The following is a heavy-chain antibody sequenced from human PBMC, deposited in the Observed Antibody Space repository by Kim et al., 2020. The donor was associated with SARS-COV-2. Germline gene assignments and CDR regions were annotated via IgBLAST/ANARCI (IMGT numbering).Heavy chain of an antibody. V-gene: IGHV3-72*01. J-gene: IGHJ6*03. CDR2: TRNKANSYTT. Sequence: GSLRLSCAASGFTFSDHYMDWVRQAPGKGLEWVGRTRNKANSYTTEYAASVKGRFTISRDDSKNSLYLQMNSLKTEDTAVYYCARATRYDSSGYYPLWNYYYYMDVWGKGTTVTVSS. CDR1: GFTFSDHY. CDR3: ARATRYDSSGYYPLWNYYYYMDV. D-gene: IGHD3-22*01.